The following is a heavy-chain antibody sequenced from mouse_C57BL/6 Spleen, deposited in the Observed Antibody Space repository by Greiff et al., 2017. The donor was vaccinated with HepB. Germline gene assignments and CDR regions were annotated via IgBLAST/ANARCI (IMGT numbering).Heavy chain of an antibody. CDR3: AREDYYAMDY. J-gene: IGHJ4*01. CDR2: IYYSGTN. CDR1: GISITTGNYR. V-gene: IGHV3-5*01. Sequence: EVKVEESGPGLVKPSQTVFLTCTVTGISITTGNYRWSWIRQFPGNKLEWIGYIYYSGTNTYNPSLTSRTTIASDTPKNKFFLEMNSLTAKDTATYYCAREDYYAMDYWGQGTSVTVSS.